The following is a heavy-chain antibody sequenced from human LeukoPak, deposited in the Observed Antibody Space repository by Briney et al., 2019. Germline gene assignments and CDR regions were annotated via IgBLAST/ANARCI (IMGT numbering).Heavy chain of an antibody. CDR2: FDPEDGET. D-gene: IGHD1-7*01. Sequence: ASVKVSCKVSGYTLTELSMHWVRQAPGKGLEWMGGFDPEDGETIYAQKFQGRVTVTEDTSTDTAYMELSSLRSEDTAVYYCATDPGITGTTGPFDYWGQGTLVTVSS. J-gene: IGHJ4*02. CDR1: GYTLTELS. V-gene: IGHV1-24*01. CDR3: ATDPGITGTTGPFDY.